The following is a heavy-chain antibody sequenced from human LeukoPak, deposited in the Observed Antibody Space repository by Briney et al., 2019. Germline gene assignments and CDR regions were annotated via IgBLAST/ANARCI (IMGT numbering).Heavy chain of an antibody. Sequence: GASVKVSCKASGYTFTSYGISWVRQAPGQGLEWMGWISAYNGNVDYAQKLQGRVTMTTDTSANTAYMEVRGLTSDDTAVYFCARVFAYCSSTSCLGYWGQGTLVTVSS. J-gene: IGHJ4*02. D-gene: IGHD2-2*01. V-gene: IGHV1-18*01. CDR3: ARVFAYCSSTSCLGY. CDR1: GYTFTSYG. CDR2: ISAYNGNV.